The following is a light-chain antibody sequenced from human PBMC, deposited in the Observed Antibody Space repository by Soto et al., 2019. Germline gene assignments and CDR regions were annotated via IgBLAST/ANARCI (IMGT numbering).Light chain of an antibody. CDR3: QEWDGTLDQWI. Sequence: SSELTQPPSVSVAPGQTATITCGGTNIGSKSVHWYQQRPGQAPVLVVFDDRDRPSGIPERFSGSNSGNTATLTISRVEVGDEAEYHCQEWDGTLDQWIFGGGTKLTVL. V-gene: IGLV3-21*02. CDR1: NIGSKS. CDR2: DDR. J-gene: IGLJ2*01.